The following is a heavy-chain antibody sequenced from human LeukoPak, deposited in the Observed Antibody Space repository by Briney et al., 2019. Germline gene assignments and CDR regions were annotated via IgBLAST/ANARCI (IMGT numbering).Heavy chain of an antibody. J-gene: IGHJ5*02. CDR3: ARSVVTPSSWFDP. CDR1: GFTFSNYG. V-gene: IGHV3-30*03. CDR2: ISWDGRNK. Sequence: GRSLRLSCVASGFTFSNYGIHWVRQAPGKGLEWVASISWDGRNKYYADSVTGRFTISRDNPQNTLYLQMNGLRGEDTAVYYCARSVVTPSSWFDPWGQGTLVTVSS. D-gene: IGHD4-23*01.